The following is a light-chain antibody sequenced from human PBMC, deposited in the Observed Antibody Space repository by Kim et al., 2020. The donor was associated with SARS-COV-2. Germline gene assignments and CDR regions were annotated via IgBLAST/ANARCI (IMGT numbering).Light chain of an antibody. J-gene: IGKJ5*01. V-gene: IGKV1-16*01. CDR1: QDIANY. CDR2: AAS. Sequence: ASVGDTVTITCRASQDIANYLAWHQQKPGKAPKSLMYAASTLENGVPSRFSGSGSGTDFTLTINSVQPEDFATYYCQQYDTFPIIFGQGTRLEIK. CDR3: QQYDTFPII.